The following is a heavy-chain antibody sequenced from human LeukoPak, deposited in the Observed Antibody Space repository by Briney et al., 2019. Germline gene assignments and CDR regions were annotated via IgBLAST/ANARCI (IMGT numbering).Heavy chain of an antibody. V-gene: IGHV3-30*02. D-gene: IGHD1-1*01. CDR2: IRYVGIDK. CDR1: GFTFSTYG. J-gene: IGHJ6*03. Sequence: GSLRLSCAASGFTFSTYGMHWVRQAPGKGLEWVSFIRYVGIDKYYADSVKGRFTISRDNSKNTLYLQMNSLRAEDTAVYYCARAVWTTYYYYMDVWGKGTTVTVSS. CDR3: ARAVWTTYYYYMDV.